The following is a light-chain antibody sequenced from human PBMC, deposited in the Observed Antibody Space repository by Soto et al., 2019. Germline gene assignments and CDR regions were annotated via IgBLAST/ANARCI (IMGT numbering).Light chain of an antibody. CDR1: QSVSSSY. CDR2: GAS. CDR3: QQYGSSPLT. J-gene: IGKJ4*01. V-gene: IGKV3-20*01. Sequence: ELVLTQSPGTLSLSPGERATLSCRASQSVSSSYLAWYQQKPGQAPRLLIYGASSRATGIPDRFSGSGSGTDFTLTISILEPEYFAVYYCQQYGSSPLTFGGGTKVEIK.